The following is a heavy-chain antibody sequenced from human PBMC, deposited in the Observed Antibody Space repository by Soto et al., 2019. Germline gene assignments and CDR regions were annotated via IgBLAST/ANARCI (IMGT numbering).Heavy chain of an antibody. CDR3: AREVVGATTKTGMRIDY. CDR2: IYYSGST. D-gene: IGHD1-26*01. J-gene: IGHJ4*02. V-gene: IGHV4-4*08. CDR1: GGSISSYY. Sequence: SETLCLTCTFSGGSISSYYWSWIRQPPGKGLEWIGYIYYSGSTYYNPSLKSRVTISVDTSKNQFSLKLSSVTAADTAVYYCAREVVGATTKTGMRIDYWGQGTLVTVSS.